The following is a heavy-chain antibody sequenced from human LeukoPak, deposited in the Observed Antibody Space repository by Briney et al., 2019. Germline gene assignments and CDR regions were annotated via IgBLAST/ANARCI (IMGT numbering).Heavy chain of an antibody. J-gene: IGHJ6*03. V-gene: IGHV4-34*01. CDR3: ARVTDSSGYYPLYYYYYMDV. D-gene: IGHD3-22*01. CDR2: INHSGST. Sequence: SETLSLTRAVYGGSFSGYYWSWIRQPPGKGLEWIGEINHSGSTNYNPSLKSRVTISVDTSKNQFSLKLSSVTAADTAVYYCARVTDSSGYYPLYYYYYMDVWGKGTTVTISS. CDR1: GGSFSGYY.